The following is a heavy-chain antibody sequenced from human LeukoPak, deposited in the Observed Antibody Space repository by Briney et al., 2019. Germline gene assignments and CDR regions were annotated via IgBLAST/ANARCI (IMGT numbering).Heavy chain of an antibody. CDR3: ARDLGHEYCSSTSCYTAHWFGP. CDR2: IYYSGST. D-gene: IGHD2-2*02. V-gene: IGHV4-31*03. CDR1: GGSISSGGYY. J-gene: IGHJ5*02. Sequence: SETLSLTCTVSGGSISSGGYYWSWIRQHPGKGLEWVGYIYYSGSTYYNPSLKSRVTISVDTSKNQFSLKLSSVTAADTAVYYCARDLGHEYCSSTSCYTAHWFGPWGQGTLVTVSS.